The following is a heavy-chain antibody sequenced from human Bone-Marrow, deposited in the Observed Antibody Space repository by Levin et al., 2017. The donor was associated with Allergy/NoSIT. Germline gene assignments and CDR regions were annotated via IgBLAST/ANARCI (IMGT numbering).Heavy chain of an antibody. Sequence: GGSLRLSCAASGFTVSHNYMSWVRQAPGKGLEWVSVIYAGGNTYYADSVKGRFTISRDNSKNTLYLRMNSLRAEDTAVYYCARDPRYCSGGSCYYYAFDTWGQGTMVTVSS. CDR1: GFTVSHNY. CDR2: IYAGGNT. CDR3: ARDPRYCSGGSCYYYAFDT. V-gene: IGHV3-53*01. D-gene: IGHD2-15*01. J-gene: IGHJ3*02.